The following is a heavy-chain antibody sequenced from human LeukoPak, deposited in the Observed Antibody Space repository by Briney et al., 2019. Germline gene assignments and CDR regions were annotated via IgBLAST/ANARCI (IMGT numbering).Heavy chain of an antibody. D-gene: IGHD2-15*01. CDR3: RRDALVGYYYMDV. CDR2: ISNSGST. CDR1: GGSISSHY. Sequence: SETLSLTCTVSGGSISSHYWTWMRQSPVKGLEWIGDISNSGSTSYNPSLKSRVTISIDTSKNQFSLKLSSVTAADTAVYYCRRDALVGYYYMDVWGKGTTVTVSS. V-gene: IGHV4-59*11. J-gene: IGHJ6*03.